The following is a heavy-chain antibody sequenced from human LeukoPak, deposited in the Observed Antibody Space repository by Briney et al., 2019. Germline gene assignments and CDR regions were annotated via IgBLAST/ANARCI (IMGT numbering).Heavy chain of an antibody. Sequence: SVKVSRKASGGTFSRFTISWVRQAPGQGFEWMGGITPIFGTANFAQKFQGRVSITADGSTSTAFMELSSLRSEDTAVYYCAREWGLESSGYYYAYWGQGTLVTVSS. CDR1: GGTFSRFT. J-gene: IGHJ4*02. CDR3: AREWGLESSGYYYAY. CDR2: ITPIFGTA. V-gene: IGHV1-69*13. D-gene: IGHD3-22*01.